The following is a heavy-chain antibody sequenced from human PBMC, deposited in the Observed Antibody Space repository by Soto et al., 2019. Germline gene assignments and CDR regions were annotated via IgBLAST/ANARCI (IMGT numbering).Heavy chain of an antibody. J-gene: IGHJ6*02. CDR1: GYTFTSYY. CDR3: ARDLRGVGATKLYYYGMDV. D-gene: IGHD1-26*01. V-gene: IGHV1-46*01. CDR2: INPSGGST. Sequence: QVQLVQSGAEVKKPGASVKVSCKASGYTFTSYYMHWVRQAPGQGLEWMGIINPSGGSTSYAQKFQGRVTMTRDTSTSTVYMELSSLRSEDTAAYYCARDLRGVGATKLYYYGMDVWGQGTTVTVSS.